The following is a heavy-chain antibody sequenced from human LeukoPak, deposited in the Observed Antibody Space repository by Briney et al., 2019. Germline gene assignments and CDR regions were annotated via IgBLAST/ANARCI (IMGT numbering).Heavy chain of an antibody. CDR2: IKQDGSEK. CDR3: ARGLAAYYFDY. J-gene: IGHJ4*02. V-gene: IGHV3-7*01. CDR1: GFTFSSYW. Sequence: GGSLRLSCAASGFTFSSYWMSWVRQAPGKGLEWVANIKQDGSEKYYVDSVKGRFTISRGNAKNSLYLQMNSLRAEDTAVYYCARGLAAYYFDYWGQGTLVTVSS. D-gene: IGHD6-13*01.